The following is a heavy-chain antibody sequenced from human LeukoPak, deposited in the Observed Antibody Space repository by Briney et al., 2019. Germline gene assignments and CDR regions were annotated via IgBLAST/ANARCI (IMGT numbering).Heavy chain of an antibody. V-gene: IGHV1-3*01. Sequence: ASVKVSCKASGYTFTNYAMHWVRQAPGQRLEWMGWVNAGNGNTKYSQKFQGRVTVTRDTSASTAYMELSSLRSKDTAVYYCARDRGGATSGYFDYWGQGTLVTVSS. CDR2: VNAGNGNT. CDR3: ARDRGGATSGYFDY. D-gene: IGHD3-16*01. J-gene: IGHJ4*02. CDR1: GYTFTNYA.